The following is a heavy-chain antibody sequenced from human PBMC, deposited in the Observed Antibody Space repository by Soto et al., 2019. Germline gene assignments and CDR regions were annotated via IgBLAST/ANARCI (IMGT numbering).Heavy chain of an antibody. CDR1: GYTFTFYA. J-gene: IGHJ4*02. Sequence: ASVKVSCKASGYTFTFYAMHWVRQAPGQRLEWMGWINADNGDTEYSQKFQGRVTISRDTSASTVYMELNSLTSGDTAVYYCARGSTSSWPLDYWGQGTLVTVSS. V-gene: IGHV1-3*01. CDR3: ARGSTSSWPLDY. D-gene: IGHD2-2*01. CDR2: INADNGDT.